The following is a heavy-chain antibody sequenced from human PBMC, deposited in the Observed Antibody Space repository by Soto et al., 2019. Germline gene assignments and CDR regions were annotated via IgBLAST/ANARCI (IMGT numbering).Heavy chain of an antibody. D-gene: IGHD5-18*01. CDR2: ISSSSSYT. Sequence: QVQLVESGGGLVKPGGSLRLSCAASGFTFSDYYMSWIRQAPGKGLEWVSYISSSSSYTNYADSVKGRFTISRDNAKNSLYLQMNSLRAEDTAVYYCARVPWETAMVGYYFDYWGQGTLVTVSS. J-gene: IGHJ4*02. V-gene: IGHV3-11*05. CDR3: ARVPWETAMVGYYFDY. CDR1: GFTFSDYY.